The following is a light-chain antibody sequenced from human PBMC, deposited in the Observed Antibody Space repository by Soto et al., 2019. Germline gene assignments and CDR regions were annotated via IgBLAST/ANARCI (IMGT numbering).Light chain of an antibody. Sequence: QSALTQPASVSGSPGQSITISCTGTSSDVGGYNYVSWYQHHPGKAPKLMIYDVSNRPSGVFNRFSGSKSDNTASLTISGLQPEDEADYYCSSYTTSNTRQIVFGTGTKLTVL. J-gene: IGLJ1*01. CDR2: DVS. V-gene: IGLV2-14*03. CDR3: SSYTTSNTRQIV. CDR1: SSDVGGYNY.